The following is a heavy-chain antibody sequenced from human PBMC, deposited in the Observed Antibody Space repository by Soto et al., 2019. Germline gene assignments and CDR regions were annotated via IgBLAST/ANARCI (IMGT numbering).Heavy chain of an antibody. CDR3: AKTGGYYGSGSYRRFDP. CDR2: ISGSGGST. V-gene: IGHV3-23*01. D-gene: IGHD3-10*01. CDR1: GFTFSSYA. Sequence: GGSLRLSCAASGFTFSSYAMSWVRQAPGKGLEWVSAISGSGGSTYYADSVKGRFTISRDNSKNTLYLQMNSLRAEDTAVYYCAKTGGYYGSGSYRRFDPWGQGTLVTVSS. J-gene: IGHJ5*02.